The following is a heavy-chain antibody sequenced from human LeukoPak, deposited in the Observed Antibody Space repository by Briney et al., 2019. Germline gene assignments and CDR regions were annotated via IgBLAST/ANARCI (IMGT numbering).Heavy chain of an antibody. J-gene: IGHJ4*02. CDR2: IYHSGST. V-gene: IGHV4-30-2*01. D-gene: IGHD4-17*01. Sequence: PSQTLSLTCAVSGGSISSGGYSWSWIRQPPGKGLEWIGYIYHSGSTYYNPSLKSRVTISVDRSKNQFSLKLSSVTAADTAVYYCARLTTVTKDFDYWGQGTLVTVSS. CDR3: ARLTTVTKDFDY. CDR1: GGSISSGGYS.